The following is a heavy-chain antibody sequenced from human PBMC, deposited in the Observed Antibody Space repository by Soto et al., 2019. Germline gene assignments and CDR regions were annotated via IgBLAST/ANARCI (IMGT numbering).Heavy chain of an antibody. CDR3: AGGSGWLIDY. D-gene: IGHD6-19*01. CDR1: GFTFSSYW. Sequence: GGSLRLSCAASGFTFSSYWMNWVRQSPGKGLEWVATIKKDGSEKYYVDSVKGRFTISRDNAKNSLYLQMNDLRAEDTAVYYCAGGSGWLIDYWGRGTLVTVSS. V-gene: IGHV3-7*03. J-gene: IGHJ4*02. CDR2: IKKDGSEK.